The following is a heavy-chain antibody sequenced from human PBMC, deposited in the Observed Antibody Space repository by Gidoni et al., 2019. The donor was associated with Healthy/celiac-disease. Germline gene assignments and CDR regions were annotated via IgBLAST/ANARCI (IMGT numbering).Heavy chain of an antibody. Sequence: QVQLQESGPGLVKPSQTLSLTCTVSGGSISSGGYYWSWIRQHPGKGLEWIGYIYYSGSTYYNPSLKSRVTISVDTSKNQFSLKLSSVTAADTAVYYCARSPWGDPVWFGEKGAGFDPWGQGTLVTVSS. J-gene: IGHJ5*02. D-gene: IGHD3-10*01. CDR1: GGSISSGGYY. CDR3: ARSPWGDPVWFGEKGAGFDP. CDR2: IYYSGST. V-gene: IGHV4-31*03.